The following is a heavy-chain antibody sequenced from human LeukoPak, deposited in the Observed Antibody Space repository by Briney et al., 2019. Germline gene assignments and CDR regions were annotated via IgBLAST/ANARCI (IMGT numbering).Heavy chain of an antibody. CDR1: GFTFSSYW. J-gene: IGHJ4*02. CDR3: AKDIDWLAFED. Sequence: GGSLRLPCAASGFTFSSYWMHWVRQAPGKGLVWVSRINSDGSSTSYADSVKGRFTISRDNAKNTLYLQMNSLRAEDTAVYYCAKDIDWLAFEDWGQGTLVTVSS. CDR2: INSDGSST. V-gene: IGHV3-74*01. D-gene: IGHD6-19*01.